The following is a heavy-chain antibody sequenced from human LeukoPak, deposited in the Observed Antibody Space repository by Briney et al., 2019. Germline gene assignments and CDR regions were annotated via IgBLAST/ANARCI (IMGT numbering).Heavy chain of an antibody. CDR3: ARVYYSNSYDYWYFDL. V-gene: IGHV4-59*01. Sequence: SETLSLTCTVSGGSIRSYYWSWIRQPPGRGLEWIAYIYYSGSTNYNPSLKSRVTISVDTSKNQFSLKLSSVTAADTAVYYCARVYYSNSYDYWYFDLWGRGTLVTVSS. CDR2: IYYSGST. J-gene: IGHJ2*01. D-gene: IGHD6-13*01. CDR1: GGSIRSYY.